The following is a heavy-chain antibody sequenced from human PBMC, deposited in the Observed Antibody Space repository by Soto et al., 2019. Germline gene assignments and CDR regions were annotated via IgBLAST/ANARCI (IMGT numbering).Heavy chain of an antibody. V-gene: IGHV3-23*01. CDR3: AKVGPEYGDFRENYYYYGMDV. CDR2: ISGSGGST. D-gene: IGHD4-17*01. CDR1: GFTFSSYA. Sequence: PVGSLRLSCAASGFTFSSYAMSWVRQAPGKGLEWVSAISGSGGSTYYADSVKGRFTISRDNSKNTLYLQMNSLRAEDTAVYYCAKVGPEYGDFRENYYYYGMDVWGQGTTVTVSS. J-gene: IGHJ6*02.